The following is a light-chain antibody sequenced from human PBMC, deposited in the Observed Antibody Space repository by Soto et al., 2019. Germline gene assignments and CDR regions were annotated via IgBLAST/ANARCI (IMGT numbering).Light chain of an antibody. Sequence: IGLRLTTDSMAVSLGERATINCKSSQSVLYSSNNKNYLAWYQQKPGQPPKLLIYWASTRESGVPDRFSGSGSGTDFTLTISSLQAEDVAVYYCQQYYSTPQTFGQGTKV. J-gene: IGKJ1*01. CDR2: WAS. V-gene: IGKV4-1*01. CDR3: QQYYSTPQT. CDR1: QSVLYSSNNKNY.